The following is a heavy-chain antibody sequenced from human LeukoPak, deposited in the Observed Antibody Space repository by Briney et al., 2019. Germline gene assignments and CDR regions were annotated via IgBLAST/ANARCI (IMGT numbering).Heavy chain of an antibody. CDR3: AKDGGWLGHFDY. Sequence: PGGSLRLSCAASGFTFSDYAMTWVRQAPGKGLEWVSTLSGNGGTIFYADSVKGRFTISRDNFKNTLYLQMNSLRAEDTAVYYCAKDGGWLGHFDYWGQGTLVTVSS. CDR2: LSGNGGTI. CDR1: GFTFSDYA. V-gene: IGHV3-23*01. D-gene: IGHD6-19*01. J-gene: IGHJ4*02.